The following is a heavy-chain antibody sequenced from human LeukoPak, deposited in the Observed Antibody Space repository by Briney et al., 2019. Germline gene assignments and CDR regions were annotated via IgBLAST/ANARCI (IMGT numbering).Heavy chain of an antibody. J-gene: IGHJ4*02. CDR2: IFGGGTT. CDR1: GFSVSSNY. V-gene: IGHV3-53*05. Sequence: GGSLRLSCAASGFSVSSNYMSWVRQAPGKGLEWVSLIFGGGTTYYADSVKGRFIISRDNSKNTLYLEMNSLRADDTAVYYCARSGRGSSTDHFDYWGQGNLVTVSS. CDR3: ARSGRGSSTDHFDY. D-gene: IGHD2-2*01.